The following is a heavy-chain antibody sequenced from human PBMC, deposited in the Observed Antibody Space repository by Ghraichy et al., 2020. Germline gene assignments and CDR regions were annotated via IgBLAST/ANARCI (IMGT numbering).Heavy chain of an antibody. D-gene: IGHD6-13*01. Sequence: GESLNISCAASGFTFSSYWMHWVRQAPGKGLVWVSRINSDGSSTSYADSVKGRFTISRDNAKNTLYLQMNSLRAEDTAVYYCAYSSWYPHYYYGMDVWGQGTTVTVSS. CDR3: AYSSWYPHYYYGMDV. CDR2: INSDGSST. J-gene: IGHJ6*02. V-gene: IGHV3-74*01. CDR1: GFTFSSYW.